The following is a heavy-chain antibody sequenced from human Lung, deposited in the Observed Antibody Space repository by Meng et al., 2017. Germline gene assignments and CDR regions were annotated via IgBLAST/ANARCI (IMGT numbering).Heavy chain of an antibody. D-gene: IGHD4-11*01. CDR2: INHSGST. CDR1: GGSFSDYY. J-gene: IGHJ4*02. Sequence: QVQLPPSGAGLFKPSETLSLTCVVSGGSFSDYYWSWIRQPPGKGLEWIGEINHSGSTNYNPSLESRATISVDTSQNNLSLKLSSVTAADSAVYYCARGPTTMAHDFDYWGQGTLVTVSS. CDR3: ARGPTTMAHDFDY. V-gene: IGHV4-34*01.